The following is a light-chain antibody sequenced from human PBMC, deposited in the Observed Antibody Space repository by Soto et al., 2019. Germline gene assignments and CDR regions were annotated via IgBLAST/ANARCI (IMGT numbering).Light chain of an antibody. J-gene: IGKJ1*01. CDR3: QQDGSSRPWT. CDR1: QSVSSSY. Sequence: EIVLTQSPGTLSLSPGERATLSCRASQSVSSSYLAWYQQKPGQAPRLLIYGASSRATGIPDRFSGSGSGTDFTLTISRLEPEDFAVYYCQQDGSSRPWTFGHGTKVAIK. V-gene: IGKV3-20*01. CDR2: GAS.